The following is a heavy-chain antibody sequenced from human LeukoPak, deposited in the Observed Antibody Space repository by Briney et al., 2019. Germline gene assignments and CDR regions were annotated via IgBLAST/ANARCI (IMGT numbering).Heavy chain of an antibody. V-gene: IGHV4-34*01. CDR1: GGSFSGYY. CDR2: INHSGST. D-gene: IGHD3-10*01. Sequence: SETLSLTCAVYGGSFSGYYWSWIRQPPGKGLEWIGEINHSGSTNYNPSLKSRVTISVDTSKNQFSLKLSSVTAADTAAYYCARAFRRMVRHPFDYWGQGTLVTVSS. CDR3: ARAFRRMVRHPFDY. J-gene: IGHJ4*02.